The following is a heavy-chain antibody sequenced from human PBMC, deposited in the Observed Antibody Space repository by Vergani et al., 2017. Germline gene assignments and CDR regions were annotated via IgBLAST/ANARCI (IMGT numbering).Heavy chain of an antibody. D-gene: IGHD6-13*01. V-gene: IGHV4-59*01. Sequence: QVQLQESGPGLVKPSETLSLTCTVSGGSISSYYWSWIRQPPGKGLEWIGYSYYSGSTNYNPSLKSRVTISVDTSKNQFSLKLSSVTAADTAVYYCARDAYIAAAGTLPSPDYWGQGTLVTVSS. CDR1: GGSISSYY. CDR2: SYYSGST. CDR3: ARDAYIAAAGTLPSPDY. J-gene: IGHJ4*02.